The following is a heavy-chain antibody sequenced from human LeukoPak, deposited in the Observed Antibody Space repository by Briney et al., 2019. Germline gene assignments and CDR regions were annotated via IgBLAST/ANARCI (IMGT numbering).Heavy chain of an antibody. D-gene: IGHD6-19*01. CDR2: IYYSGST. CDR3: ARRSIAVAGTIYYYYGMDV. CDR1: GGSISSYY. Sequence: PSETLSLTCTVSGGSISSYYWSWIRQPPGKGLEWIGYIYYSGSTNYNSSLKSRVTISVDTSKNQFSLKLSSVTAADTAVYYCARRSIAVAGTIYYYYGMDVWGQGTTVTVSS. V-gene: IGHV4-59*08. J-gene: IGHJ6*02.